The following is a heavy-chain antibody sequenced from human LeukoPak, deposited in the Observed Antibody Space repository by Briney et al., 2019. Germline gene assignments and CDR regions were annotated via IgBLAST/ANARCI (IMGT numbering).Heavy chain of an antibody. CDR1: GFTFSSYS. D-gene: IGHD3-22*01. J-gene: IGHJ6*02. V-gene: IGHV3-48*02. Sequence: GGSLRLSCAASGFTFSSYSMNWVRQAPGKGLEWVSYISSSGSPTHYADSVGGRFTVSRDNAKNSLYLQMNSLRDEDTAVYFCARRPYSDTSGRLSDVWGQGTTVTVSS. CDR2: ISSSGSPT. CDR3: ARRPYSDTSGRLSDV.